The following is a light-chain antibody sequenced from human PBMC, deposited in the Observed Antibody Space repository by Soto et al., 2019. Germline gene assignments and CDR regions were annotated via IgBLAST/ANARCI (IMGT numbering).Light chain of an antibody. CDR1: SNDVGCYNC. CDR2: DVS. Sequence: QSVLTQPASVSGSPGQSITISCTGTSNDVGCYNCVSWYQQHPGKAPKLIIYDVSNRPSGVSNRFSGSKSGNTASLTISGLQPEDEANYYCSSYPSSTTLVFGGGTKVTVL. V-gene: IGLV2-14*03. CDR3: SSYPSSTTLV. J-gene: IGLJ2*01.